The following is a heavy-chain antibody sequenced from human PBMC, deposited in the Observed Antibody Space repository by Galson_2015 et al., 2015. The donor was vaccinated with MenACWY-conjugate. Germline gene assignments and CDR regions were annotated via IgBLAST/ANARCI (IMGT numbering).Heavy chain of an antibody. CDR1: GFTFSNAW. J-gene: IGHJ6*02. V-gene: IGHV3-15*01. Sequence: SLRLSCAASGFTFSNAWMSWVRQAPGKGLEWVGRIKSKTDGGTTDYAAPVKGRFTISRDDSKNTLYLQMNSLKTEDTAVYYCTTSKPLLWFGDRPGEKGYYYYYGMDVWGQGTPVTVSS. CDR3: TTSKPLLWFGDRPGEKGYYYYYGMDV. D-gene: IGHD3-10*01. CDR2: IKSKTDGGTT.